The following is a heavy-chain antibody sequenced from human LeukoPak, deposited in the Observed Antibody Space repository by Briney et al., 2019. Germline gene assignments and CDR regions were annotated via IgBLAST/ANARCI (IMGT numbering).Heavy chain of an antibody. CDR2: IRYDGSNK. J-gene: IGHJ4*02. CDR1: GFMFSSYG. V-gene: IGHV3-30*02. CDR3: AKGGTTTVTEYFDY. D-gene: IGHD4-17*01. Sequence: GGSLRLSCAASGFMFSSYGMHWVRQAPGKGLEWVAFIRYDGSNKYYADSVKGRFTISRDNSKNTLYLQINSLRAEDTAVYYCAKGGTTTVTEYFDYWGQGTLVTVSS.